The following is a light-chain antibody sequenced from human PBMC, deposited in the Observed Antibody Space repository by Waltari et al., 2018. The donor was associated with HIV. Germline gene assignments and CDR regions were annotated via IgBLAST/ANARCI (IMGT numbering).Light chain of an antibody. CDR3: MQALQTPRT. Sequence: DIVMTQSPLSLPVTPGEAASIPCRSSQSLLHSNGYSYLDWYLQKPGQSPQLLIYLGSNRASGVPDRFSVSGSGTDFTLKISRVEAEDVGVYYCMQALQTPRTFGQGTKVEIK. V-gene: IGKV2-28*01. J-gene: IGKJ1*01. CDR2: LGS. CDR1: QSLLHSNGYSY.